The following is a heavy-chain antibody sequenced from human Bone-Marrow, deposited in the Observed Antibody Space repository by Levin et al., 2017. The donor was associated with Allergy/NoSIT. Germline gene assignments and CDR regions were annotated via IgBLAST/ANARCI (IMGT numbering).Heavy chain of an antibody. Sequence: TASETLSLTCTVSGGTTNVYYWSWIRQPPGKGLEWIGYIFYTGSTNYNPSLKSRVSISIDTSKNQFSLKLRSVTAADTAVYYCARVRTGTFPGLDYWGQGTLVTVSS. V-gene: IGHV4-59*13. CDR2: IFYTGST. J-gene: IGHJ4*02. CDR1: GGTTNVYY. D-gene: IGHD3/OR15-3a*01. CDR3: ARVRTGTFPGLDY.